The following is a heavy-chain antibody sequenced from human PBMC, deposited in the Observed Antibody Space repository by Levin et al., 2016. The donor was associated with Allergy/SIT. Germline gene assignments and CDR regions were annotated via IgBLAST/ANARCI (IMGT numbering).Heavy chain of an antibody. J-gene: IGHJ6*02. V-gene: IGHV3-33*01. CDR1: GFSVSSYG. CDR2: MWLDGNNK. CDR3: ARGAPEPQPRGGMDV. Sequence: GGSLRLSCVVSGFSVSSYGIHWVRQAPGKGLEWVAIMWLDGNNKYYADAVKGRFTISRDSSQNTVSLQMNSLRDEDTGVYYCARGAPEPQPRGGMDVWGQGTTVTVSS. D-gene: IGHD3-10*01.